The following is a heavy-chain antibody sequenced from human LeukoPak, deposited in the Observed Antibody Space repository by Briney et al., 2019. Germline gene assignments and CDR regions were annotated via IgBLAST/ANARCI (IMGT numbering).Heavy chain of an antibody. CDR3: ARGIAAVGNYFDY. CDR1: GGSISSYY. CDR2: IYNSGST. J-gene: IGHJ4*02. V-gene: IGHV4-59*01. Sequence: SETLSLTCTVSGGSISSYYWSWLRQPPGKGLEWIGYIYNSGSTNYNTSLKSRVTISVDTSKNQFSLKLSSVTAADTAVYYCARGIAAVGNYFDYWGQGTLVTVSS. D-gene: IGHD6-13*01.